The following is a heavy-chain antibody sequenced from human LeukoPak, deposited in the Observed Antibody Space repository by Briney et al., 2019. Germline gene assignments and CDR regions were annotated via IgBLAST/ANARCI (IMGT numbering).Heavy chain of an antibody. J-gene: IGHJ4*02. D-gene: IGHD4-11*01. V-gene: IGHV3-33*06. Sequence: GMSLRLSCVASGFTFSHYGMHWVRQAPGKGLEWVAVIWNDGSNRYYAVSVKGRFTISRDNSKNTVYLQMNSLRAADTSVYYCAKDAQRGFDYSNSLEYWGQGTLVTVSS. CDR1: GFTFSHYG. CDR3: AKDAQRGFDYSNSLEY. CDR2: IWNDGSNR.